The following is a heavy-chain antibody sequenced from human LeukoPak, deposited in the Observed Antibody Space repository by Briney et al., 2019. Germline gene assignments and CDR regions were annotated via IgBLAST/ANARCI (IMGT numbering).Heavy chain of an antibody. V-gene: IGHV3-9*01. Sequence: GGSLRLSCAASGFTFDDYAMHSVRQAPGRGLEWVSGISWNSGSIGYADSVKGRFTISRDNAKNSLYLQMNSLRAEDTALYYCAKDTLETVSAHNWFDPWGQGTLVTVSS. CDR1: GFTFDDYA. J-gene: IGHJ5*02. CDR2: ISWNSGSI. CDR3: AKDTLETVSAHNWFDP. D-gene: IGHD1-1*01.